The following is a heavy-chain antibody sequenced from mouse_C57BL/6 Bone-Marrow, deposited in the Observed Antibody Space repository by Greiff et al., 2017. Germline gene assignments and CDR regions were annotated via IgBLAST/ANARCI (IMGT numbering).Heavy chain of an antibody. CDR3: ARRRIYDS. CDR2: INPYNGGT. V-gene: IGHV1-19*01. Sequence: DVQLQESGPVLVKPGASVKMSCKASGYTFTDYYMNWVKQSHGKSLEWIGVINPYNGGTSYNQKFKGKATLTVDKSSSTAYMELNSLTSEDSAVYYCARRRIYDSWGQGTTLTVSS. D-gene: IGHD2-3*01. CDR1: GYTFTDYY. J-gene: IGHJ2*01.